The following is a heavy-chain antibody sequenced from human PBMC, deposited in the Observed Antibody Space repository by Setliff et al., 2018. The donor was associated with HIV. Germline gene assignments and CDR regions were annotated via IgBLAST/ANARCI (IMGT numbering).Heavy chain of an antibody. CDR2: IWHSGNT. CDR1: GYSINSGYF. D-gene: IGHD3-3*01. CDR3: ARGKPIFGVNNWFDP. J-gene: IGHJ5*02. Sequence: SETLSLTCTVSGYSINSGYFWGWIRQPPGKGLEWIGSIWHSGNTYYNPSLKSRVTISVDTSISTAYMELNRLRPDDTAVYFCARGKPIFGVNNWFDPWGQGTLVTV. V-gene: IGHV4-38-2*02.